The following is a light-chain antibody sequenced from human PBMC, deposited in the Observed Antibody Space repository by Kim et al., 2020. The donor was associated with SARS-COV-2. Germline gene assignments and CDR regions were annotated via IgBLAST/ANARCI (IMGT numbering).Light chain of an antibody. CDR3: CSFRGDYPVM. CDR1: SSDIGDYDF. CDR2: DVT. Sequence: QSALTQPRSVSGSLGQSVTISCTGTSSDIGDYDFVSWYQQHPDKAPKLIIYDVTKRPSGVPDRFSGSKSDNTASLTISGLQAADEADYYCCSFRGDYPVMFGGGTKVTVL. V-gene: IGLV2-11*01. J-gene: IGLJ3*02.